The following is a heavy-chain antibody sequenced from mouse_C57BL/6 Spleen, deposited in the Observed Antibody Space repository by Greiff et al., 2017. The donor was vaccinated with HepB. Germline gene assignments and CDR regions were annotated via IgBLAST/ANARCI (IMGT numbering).Heavy chain of an antibody. CDR1: GYSITSGYY. J-gene: IGHJ2*01. CDR2: ISYDGSN. V-gene: IGHV3-6*01. Sequence: EVQLQESGPGLVKPSQSLSLTCSVTGYSITSGYYWNWIRQFPGNKLEWMGYISYDGSNNYNPSLKNRISITRDTSKNQFFLKLNSVTTEDTATYYCAGVTPYYFDYWGQGTTLTVSS. D-gene: IGHD2-3*01. CDR3: AGVTPYYFDY.